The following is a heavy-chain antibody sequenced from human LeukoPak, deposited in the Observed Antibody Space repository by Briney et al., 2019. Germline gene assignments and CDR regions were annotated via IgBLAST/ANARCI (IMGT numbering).Heavy chain of an antibody. V-gene: IGHV3-23*01. D-gene: IGHD1-26*01. Sequence: GGSLRLSCAASGFTFSNFAMTWVRQAPGKGLEWVSGIRGGAGDTYYADSVKGRFTISRDTSKNTLYLQMNSLRAEDTAVYCCAKDGSGTYPDAFDVWGQGTMVTVSS. J-gene: IGHJ3*01. CDR3: AKDGSGTYPDAFDV. CDR2: IRGGAGDT. CDR1: GFTFSNFA.